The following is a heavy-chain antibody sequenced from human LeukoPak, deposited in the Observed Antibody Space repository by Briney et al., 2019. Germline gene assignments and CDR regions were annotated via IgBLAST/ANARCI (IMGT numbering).Heavy chain of an antibody. V-gene: IGHV4-59*01. CDR3: ARWLQMGGDYFDY. Sequence: SETLSLTCTVSGGSISIYYWSWIRQPPGKGLEWIGYIYYSGSTNYNPSLKSRVTISVDASKNQFSLKLSSVTAADTAVYYCARWLQMGGDYFDYWGQGTLVTVSS. CDR2: IYYSGST. D-gene: IGHD5-24*01. J-gene: IGHJ4*02. CDR1: GGSISIYY.